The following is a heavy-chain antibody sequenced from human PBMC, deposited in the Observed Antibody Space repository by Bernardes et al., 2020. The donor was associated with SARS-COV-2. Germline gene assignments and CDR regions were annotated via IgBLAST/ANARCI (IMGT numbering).Heavy chain of an antibody. Sequence: GGSLRLSGAASGFTFSSYGMHWVRQAPGKGLEWVAVIWYDGSNKYYADSVKGRFTISRDNSKNTLYLQMNSLRAEDTAVYYCASLGYCSGGSCFNYYYGMDVWGQGTTVTVSS. CDR1: GFTFSSYG. V-gene: IGHV3-33*01. CDR2: IWYDGSNK. CDR3: ASLGYCSGGSCFNYYYGMDV. D-gene: IGHD2-15*01. J-gene: IGHJ6*02.